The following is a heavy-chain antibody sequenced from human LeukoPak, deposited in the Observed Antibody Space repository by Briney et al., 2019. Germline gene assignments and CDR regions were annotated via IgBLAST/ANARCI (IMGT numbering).Heavy chain of an antibody. CDR3: VSPRGPYYYDSSGNY. D-gene: IGHD3-22*01. Sequence: GGSLRLSCAASGFTFSSYEMNWVRQAPGKGLEWVSYISSSGSTIYYADAVKGRFTISRDNAKNSLYLQMNSLRNEVTAVYYCVSPRGPYYYDSSGNYWGQGTRVTVSS. V-gene: IGHV3-48*03. CDR1: GFTFSSYE. J-gene: IGHJ4*02. CDR2: ISSSGSTI.